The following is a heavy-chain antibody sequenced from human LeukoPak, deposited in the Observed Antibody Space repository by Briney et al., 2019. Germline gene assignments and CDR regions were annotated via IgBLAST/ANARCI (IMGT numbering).Heavy chain of an antibody. CDR1: DGSISNYY. J-gene: IGHJ4*02. V-gene: IGHV4-59*01. CDR3: ARAGYSYGTGYYFDY. CDR2: IYYTGAT. D-gene: IGHD5-18*01. Sequence: SVTLSLTCTVSDGSISNYYWSWIRLPPGKGLEWIGYIYYTGATNYSPSLKSRVTISLDTSKNQFSLRLSSVTAADAAVYYCARAGYSYGTGYYFDYWGQGALVTVSS.